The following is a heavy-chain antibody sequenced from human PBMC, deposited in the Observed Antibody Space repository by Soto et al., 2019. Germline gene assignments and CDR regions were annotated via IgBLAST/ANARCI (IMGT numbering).Heavy chain of an antibody. CDR1: GFTFGNAW. D-gene: IGHD3-22*01. CDR2: IKRKTDGGTT. CDR3: TTVFYDSSGNPDY. J-gene: IGHJ4*02. Sequence: EVQLVESGGDLVKPGGSLRLSCAASGFTFGNAWMNWVRQAPGKGLEWVGRIKRKTDGGTTDYAAPVKGRFTISRDDSKNTLYLQMNSLKTEDTAVYHCTTVFYDSSGNPDYWGQGTLVTVSS. V-gene: IGHV3-15*07.